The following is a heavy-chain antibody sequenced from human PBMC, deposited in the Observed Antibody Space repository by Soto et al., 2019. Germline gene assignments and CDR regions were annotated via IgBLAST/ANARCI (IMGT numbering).Heavy chain of an antibody. Sequence: ASVKVSCKASEYSFPGHYLRWVRQAPGQGLEWMGWIDPKSGDTKYAPKFQDRVTMTRDTSISRAYMDLSSLRYDDTAVYYCARDYDKSGYDYFDPWGQGTLVTVSS. V-gene: IGHV1-2*02. J-gene: IGHJ5*02. CDR1: EYSFPGHY. CDR3: ARDYDKSGYDYFDP. CDR2: IDPKSGDT. D-gene: IGHD3-22*01.